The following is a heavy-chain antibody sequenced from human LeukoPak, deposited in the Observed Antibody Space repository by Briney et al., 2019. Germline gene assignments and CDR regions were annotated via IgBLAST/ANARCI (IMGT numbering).Heavy chain of an antibody. CDR2: ISWNGGST. CDR3: ARWNLGSDY. V-gene: IGHV3-43*01. CDR1: GFTFDDYT. D-gene: IGHD5-24*01. J-gene: IGHJ4*02. Sequence: PGGSLRLSCAASGFTFDDYTMHWVRQAPGKGLEWVSLISWNGGSTYYADSLEGRFTISRDNSKNSLYLQMNSLRAEDTGVYYCARWNLGSDYWGQGTLVTVSS.